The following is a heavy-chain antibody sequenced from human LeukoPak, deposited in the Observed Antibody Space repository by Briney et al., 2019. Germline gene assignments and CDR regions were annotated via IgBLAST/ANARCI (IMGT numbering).Heavy chain of an antibody. J-gene: IGHJ6*02. CDR2: INHSGST. V-gene: IGHV4-34*01. CDR3: ARGTVTTYYYYYGMDV. D-gene: IGHD4-17*01. CDR1: GGSFSGYY. Sequence: ASETLSLTCAVYGGSFSGYYWSWIRQPPGKGLEWIGEINHSGSTNYNPSLKSRVTISVDTSKNQFSLKLSSVTAADTAVYYCARGTVTTYYYYYGMDVWGQGTTVTVSS.